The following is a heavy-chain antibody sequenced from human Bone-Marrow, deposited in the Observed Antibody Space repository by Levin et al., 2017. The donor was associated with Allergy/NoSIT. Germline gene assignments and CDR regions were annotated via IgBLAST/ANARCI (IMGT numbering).Heavy chain of an antibody. V-gene: IGHV4-59*08. J-gene: IGHJ4*02. D-gene: IGHD6-13*01. CDR3: ARRDAADGIFEY. Sequence: PSETLYLTCIVSGGSITTHYWSWIRQPPGKGLEWIGYIYHSGSTNYNPSLKSRVTISVDTSKNQFSLKLNSVTAADTAVYYCARRDAADGIFEYWGQGILVTVSS. CDR1: GGSITTHY. CDR2: IYHSGST.